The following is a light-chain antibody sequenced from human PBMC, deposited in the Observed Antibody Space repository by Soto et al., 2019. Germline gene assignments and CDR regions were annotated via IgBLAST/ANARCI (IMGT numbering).Light chain of an antibody. CDR3: QQYSRYSIT. V-gene: IGKV3-20*01. J-gene: IGKJ5*01. CDR1: QSVSSSD. CDR2: DAS. Sequence: EIVLTQSPGTLSLSPGERATLSCRASQSVSSSDLAWYQQKPGQAPRLLIYDASNRATGIPARFSGSGSGTEFTLTISSLQPDDFATYYCQQYSRYSITFGQGTRLEIK.